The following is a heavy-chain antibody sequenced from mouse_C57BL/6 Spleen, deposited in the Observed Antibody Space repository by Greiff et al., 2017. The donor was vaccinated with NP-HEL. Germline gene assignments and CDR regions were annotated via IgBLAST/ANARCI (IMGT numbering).Heavy chain of an antibody. D-gene: IGHD2-5*01. CDR2: ISNGGGST. J-gene: IGHJ4*01. CDR1: GFTFSDYY. CDR3: ARHDYSNYYAMDY. Sequence: EVKLMESGGGLVQPGGSLKLSCAASGFTFSDYYMYWVRQTPEKRLEWVAYISNGGGSTYYPDTVKGRFPISRDNAKNTLYLQMSRLKSEDTAMYYCARHDYSNYYAMDYWGQGTSVTVSS. V-gene: IGHV5-12*01.